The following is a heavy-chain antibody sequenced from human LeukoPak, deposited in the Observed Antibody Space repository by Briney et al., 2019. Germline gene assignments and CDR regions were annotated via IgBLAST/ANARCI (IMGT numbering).Heavy chain of an antibody. CDR3: AKDKEQWYSSGWPDY. CDR1: GFTFDDYA. J-gene: IGHJ4*02. D-gene: IGHD6-19*01. CDR2: ISWNSGSI. V-gene: IGHV3-9*01. Sequence: GRSLRLSCAASGFTFDDYAMHWVRQAPGKGLEWVSGISWNSGSIGYADSVKGRFTISRDNAKNSLYPQMNSLRAEDTALYYCAKDKEQWYSSGWPDYWGQGTLVTVSS.